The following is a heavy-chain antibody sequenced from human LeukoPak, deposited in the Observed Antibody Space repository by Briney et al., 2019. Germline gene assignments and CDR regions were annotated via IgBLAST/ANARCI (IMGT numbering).Heavy chain of an antibody. D-gene: IGHD6-19*01. Sequence: PGGSLRLSCAGPGFIFNNYAMHWVWQPPGKGLEWVSGISWNSGSIDYADSVKGRFTISRDNAKDSLYLQMNSLRVEDTASYYCAKDNRRHYTSGPNPDSLHWGQGALVTVSS. CDR3: AKDNRRHYTSGPNPDSLH. CDR2: ISWNSGSI. J-gene: IGHJ4*02. CDR1: GFIFNNYA. V-gene: IGHV3-9*01.